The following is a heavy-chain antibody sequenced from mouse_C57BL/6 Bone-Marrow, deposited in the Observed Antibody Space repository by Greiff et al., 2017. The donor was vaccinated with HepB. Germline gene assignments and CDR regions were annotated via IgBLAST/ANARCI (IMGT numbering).Heavy chain of an antibody. CDR2: IRNKANGYTT. Sequence: EVKLMESGGGLVQPGGSLSLSCAASGFTFTDYYMSWVRQPPGKALEWLGFIRNKANGYTTEYSASVKGRFTISRDNSQSILYLQMNALRAEDSATYYCARSPSYGSSLWFAYWGQGTLVTVSA. CDR3: ARSPSYGSSLWFAY. V-gene: IGHV7-3*01. CDR1: GFTFTDYY. J-gene: IGHJ3*01. D-gene: IGHD1-1*01.